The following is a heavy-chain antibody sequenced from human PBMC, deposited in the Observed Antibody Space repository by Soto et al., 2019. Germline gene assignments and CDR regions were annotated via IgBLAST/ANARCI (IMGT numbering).Heavy chain of an antibody. Sequence: EVQLLESGGGLVQPGGSLRLSCAASGFTFSSYAMSWVRQAPGKGLEWVSTISGSGGSTYYADSVKGRFTISRDNSKNTLYLQMNSLRAEDTAVWYCARAQGRYFDYWGQGRLVTVSS. CDR2: ISGSGGST. CDR3: ARAQGRYFDY. CDR1: GFTFSSYA. J-gene: IGHJ4*02. V-gene: IGHV3-23*01. D-gene: IGHD3-16*01.